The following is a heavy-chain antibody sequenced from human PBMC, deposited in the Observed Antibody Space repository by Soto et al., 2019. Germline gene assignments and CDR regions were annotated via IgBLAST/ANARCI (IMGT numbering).Heavy chain of an antibody. CDR1: GGSISNSNYY. V-gene: IGHV4-39*01. D-gene: IGHD3-22*01. CDR3: GRQSTWLLLSDY. J-gene: IGHJ4*02. CDR2: IYYTGNT. Sequence: SETLSLTCTASGGSISNSNYYWGWIRQPPGKGLEWIGSIYYTGNTYYNPSLKSRVTVSVDTSKNQFSLILGSVTAADTAVYFCGRQSTWLLLSDYWGQGTLVTVSS.